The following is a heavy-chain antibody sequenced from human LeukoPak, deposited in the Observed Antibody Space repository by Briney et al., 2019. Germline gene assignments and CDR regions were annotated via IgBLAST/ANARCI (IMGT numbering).Heavy chain of an antibody. Sequence: GGSLRLSCAASGFTFSSYWMSWVRQAPGKGLEWVANIKQDGSEKYYVDSVKGRFTISRDNAKNSLYLQMNSLRAEDTAVYYCARDHSRRYCSGGSCYRIPGDFDYWGQGTLVTVSS. CDR1: GFTFSSYW. D-gene: IGHD2-15*01. CDR2: IKQDGSEK. V-gene: IGHV3-7*01. J-gene: IGHJ4*02. CDR3: ARDHSRRYCSGGSCYRIPGDFDY.